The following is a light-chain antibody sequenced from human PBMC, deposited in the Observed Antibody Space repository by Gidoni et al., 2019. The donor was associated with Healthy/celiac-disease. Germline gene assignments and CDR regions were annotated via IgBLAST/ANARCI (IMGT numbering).Light chain of an antibody. Sequence: EIEMTQPPATLSVSPGERTTLSCRASQSVSSNLAWYQQKPGQAPRLLIYCASSRAPGIPARFSGSGSGIECPFTILSLQSADFAVYYCPQYHNWPRTFGQWTKVEI. CDR2: CAS. CDR1: QSVSSN. J-gene: IGKJ1*01. V-gene: IGKV3-15*01. CDR3: PQYHNWPRT.